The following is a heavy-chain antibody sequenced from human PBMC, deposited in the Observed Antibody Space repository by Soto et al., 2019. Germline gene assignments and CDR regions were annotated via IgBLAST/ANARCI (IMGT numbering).Heavy chain of an antibody. CDR1: GGSITSGGYC. V-gene: IGHV4-31*03. CDR3: ARDPSRGLPDY. CDR2: IYYSGST. D-gene: IGHD3-10*01. Sequence: PSGTLPLTCTVSGGSITSGGYCWTWIRQHPVKGLEWMGHIYYSGSTSYNPSLKSRVTISVDKSKNQFSLKLNSVTAADTAVYYCARDPSRGLPDYWGQGTLVTVSS. J-gene: IGHJ4*02.